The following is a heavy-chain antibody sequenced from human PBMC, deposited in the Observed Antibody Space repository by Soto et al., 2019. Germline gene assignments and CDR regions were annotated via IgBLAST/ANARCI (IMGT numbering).Heavy chain of an antibody. CDR3: AREEAYGSGSYYNNL. D-gene: IGHD3-10*01. V-gene: IGHV4-31*03. J-gene: IGHJ5*02. CDR2: IYYSGST. Sequence: NPSETLSLTCTVSGGSISSGGYYWSWIRQHPGKGLEWIGYIYYSGSTYYNPSLKSRVTISVDTSKNQFSLKLSSVTAADTAVHYCAREEAYGSGSYYNNLWGQGTLVTVSS. CDR1: GGSISSGGYY.